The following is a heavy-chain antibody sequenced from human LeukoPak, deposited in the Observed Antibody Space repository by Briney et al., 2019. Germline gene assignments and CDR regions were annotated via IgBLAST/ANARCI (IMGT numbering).Heavy chain of an antibody. J-gene: IGHJ4*02. D-gene: IGHD3-22*01. CDR1: GFTFSSYW. CDR3: AGEGYDSSGYYKTDY. V-gene: IGHV3-74*01. Sequence: PGGSLRLSCAASGFTFSSYWMHWVRQAPGKGLVWVSRINSDGSSTSYADSVKGRLTISRDNAKNTLYLQMNSLRAEDTAVYYCAGEGYDSSGYYKTDYWGQGTLVTVSS. CDR2: INSDGSST.